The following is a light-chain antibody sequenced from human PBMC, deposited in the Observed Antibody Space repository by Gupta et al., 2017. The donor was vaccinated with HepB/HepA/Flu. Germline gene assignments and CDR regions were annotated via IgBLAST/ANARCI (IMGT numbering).Light chain of an antibody. V-gene: IGLV3-21*03. CDR2: EDS. J-gene: IGLJ2*01. CDR1: NVGSKS. Sequence: SYVLTQPPSVSVAPGKTARLTWGRNNVGSKSVPWYQQNAGQAPVLFVYEDSDRPSGIPERFSGSNSGNTATLTISGVEAEDEADYSCQVCDSSSALVLFGGGTKLTVL. CDR3: QVCDSSSALVL.